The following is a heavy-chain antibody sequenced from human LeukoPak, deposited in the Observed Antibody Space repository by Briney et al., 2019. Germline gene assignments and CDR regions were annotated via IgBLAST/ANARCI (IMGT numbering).Heavy chain of an antibody. CDR1: GYTFTSYG. D-gene: IGHD2-2*01. V-gene: IGHV1-2*02. Sequence: ASVKVSCKASGYTFTSYGIGWVRQAPGQGLEWMGWINPNSGGTNYAQKFQGRVTMTRDTSISTAYMELSRLRSDDTAVYYCARGFAGRRGAYAQVAASGYWGQGTLVTVSS. CDR3: ARGFAGRRGAYAQVAASGY. CDR2: INPNSGGT. J-gene: IGHJ4*02.